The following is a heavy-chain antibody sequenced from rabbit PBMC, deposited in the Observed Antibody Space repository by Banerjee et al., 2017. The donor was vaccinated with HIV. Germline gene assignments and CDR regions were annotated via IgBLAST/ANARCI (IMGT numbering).Heavy chain of an antibody. Sequence: LEESGGDLVKPGASLTLTCKASGFSFSSGYNMCWVRLAPGKGLEWIACINTSSGNTVYATWAKGRFTISKASWTTVTLQMTSLTAADTASYFCARDLAGAIGWNYNLWGPGTLVT. CDR2: INTSSGNT. D-gene: IGHD4-1*01. CDR1: GFSFSSGYN. CDR3: ARDLAGAIGWNYNL. V-gene: IGHV1S40*01. J-gene: IGHJ4*01.